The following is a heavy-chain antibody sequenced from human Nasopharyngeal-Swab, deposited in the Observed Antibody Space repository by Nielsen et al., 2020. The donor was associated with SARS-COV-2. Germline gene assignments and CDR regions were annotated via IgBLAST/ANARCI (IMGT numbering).Heavy chain of an antibody. CDR2: IYYSGST. CDR1: GGSISSGGYY. V-gene: IGHV4-31*03. Sequence: SETLSLTCTVSGGSISSGGYYWSWIRQHPGKGLEWIGYIYYSGSTYHNPSLKSRVTISVDTSKNQFSLKLSSVTAADTAVYYCARAPIVVVITHFDYWGQGTLVTVSS. CDR3: ARAPIVVVITHFDY. D-gene: IGHD3-22*01. J-gene: IGHJ4*02.